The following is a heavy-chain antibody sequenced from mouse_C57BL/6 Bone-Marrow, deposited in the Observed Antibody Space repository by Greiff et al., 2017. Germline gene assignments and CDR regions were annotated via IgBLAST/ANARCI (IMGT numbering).Heavy chain of an antibody. D-gene: IGHD2-3*01. Sequence: QVQLQQSGAELVKPGASVKISCKASGYAFSSYWMNWVKQRPGKGLEWIGQIYPGDGDTNYNGKFKGKATLTADKSSSTAYMQLSSLTSKDSAVYFCAGCGYYSDYAIDYWGQGTSVTVSS. V-gene: IGHV1-80*01. J-gene: IGHJ4*01. CDR1: GYAFSSYW. CDR3: AGCGYYSDYAIDY. CDR2: IYPGDGDT.